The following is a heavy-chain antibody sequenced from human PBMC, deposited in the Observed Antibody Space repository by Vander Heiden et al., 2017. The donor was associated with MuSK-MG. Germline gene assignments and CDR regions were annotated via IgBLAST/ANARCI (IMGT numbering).Heavy chain of an antibody. CDR1: GFTFSSYA. CDR2: MSGSGGST. Sequence: EVQPLESGGGLVQPGGSLRLSCAASGFTFSSYAMNWVRQAPGKGLEWVSTMSGSGGSTVDADSVKGRFTISRDNSKNTLHLKLNSLRAEDTAIYDGAKEPGCNFDSWGQGTLVTVCS. V-gene: IGHV3-23*01. D-gene: IGHD2-15*01. CDR3: AKEPGCNFDS. J-gene: IGHJ4*02.